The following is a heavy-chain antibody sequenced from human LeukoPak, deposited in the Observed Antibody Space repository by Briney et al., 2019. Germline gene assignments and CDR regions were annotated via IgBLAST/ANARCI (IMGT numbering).Heavy chain of an antibody. CDR2: ITYDGYYK. CDR3: PRDLPAVGSSSPKRY. Sequence: PGTSLRLSCAASGFTYTTYWMHGVRQAPGKGLEWVALITYDGYYKYYSDSVKGRFTISSDTSKNTLYLQMNSLRAEDTAVYYCPRDLPAVGSSSPKRYWGQGTLVTVSS. J-gene: IGHJ4*02. CDR1: GFTYTTYW. D-gene: IGHD1-26*01. V-gene: IGHV3-30*03.